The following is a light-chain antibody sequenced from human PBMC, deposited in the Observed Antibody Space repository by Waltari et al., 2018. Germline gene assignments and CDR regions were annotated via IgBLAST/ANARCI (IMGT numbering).Light chain of an antibody. CDR3: NSRDSSGNHIV. Sequence: SSELTQDPAVSVALGQTVRITCQGDSLRSYYASWYQQKPGQAPVLVIYGNTNLPSWIPDRVSGSSSGNTASLTLTGAQAEDEAAYYCNSRDSSGNHIVFGTGTKVTVL. J-gene: IGLJ1*01. V-gene: IGLV3-19*01. CDR1: SLRSYY. CDR2: GNT.